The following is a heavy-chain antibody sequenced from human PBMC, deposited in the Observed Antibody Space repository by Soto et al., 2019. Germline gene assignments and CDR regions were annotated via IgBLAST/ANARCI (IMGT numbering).Heavy chain of an antibody. CDR3: ARGAVVSLVRGVMGGNWFDP. D-gene: IGHD3-10*01. J-gene: IGHJ5*02. Sequence: QAQLQESGPGLVRPSQTLSLTCTVSGASIISLDYYWTWIHQPPGKGLEWIGHIYHTGATYYNPSLESRVVMSVDTSNNQFSLKLSSVTAAETAVFYCARGAVVSLVRGVMGGNWFDPWGQGTLVTVSS. CDR1: GASIISLDYY. V-gene: IGHV4-30-4*01. CDR2: IYHTGAT.